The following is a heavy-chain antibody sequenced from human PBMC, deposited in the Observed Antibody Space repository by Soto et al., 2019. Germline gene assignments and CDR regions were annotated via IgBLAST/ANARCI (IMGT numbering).Heavy chain of an antibody. CDR3: AKGGHFDY. Sequence: EVQVLESGGGLVQPGGSLILSCATSGFTFSNFPMSWGRQAPGKGLEWVSEISRSGDITYYADSVKGRFTISRDNSKNTLYLQMNSLGAEDTALYYCAKGGHFDYWGQGTLVTVSS. CDR1: GFTFSNFP. V-gene: IGHV3-23*01. J-gene: IGHJ4*02. CDR2: ISRSGDIT. D-gene: IGHD5-12*01.